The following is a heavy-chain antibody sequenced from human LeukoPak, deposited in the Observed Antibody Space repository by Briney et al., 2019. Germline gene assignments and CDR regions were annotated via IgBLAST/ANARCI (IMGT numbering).Heavy chain of an antibody. Sequence: RASVKVSCKASGYTFTSYGISWVRQAPGQGLERIGWISAYNGNTNYAQTLQGIGTMTTDTSTSTAYMELRSLRSDDTAVYYCARFKGGLRYFDLGGSDAFDIWGQGTMVTVSS. CDR2: ISAYNGNT. CDR1: GYTFTSYG. V-gene: IGHV1-18*01. CDR3: ARFKGGLRYFDLGGSDAFDI. D-gene: IGHD3-9*01. J-gene: IGHJ3*02.